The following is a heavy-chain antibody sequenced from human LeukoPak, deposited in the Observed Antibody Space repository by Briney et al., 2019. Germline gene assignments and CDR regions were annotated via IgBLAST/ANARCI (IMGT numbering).Heavy chain of an antibody. CDR2: MNPNSGNT. CDR1: GYTFTSYD. D-gene: IGHD6-19*01. CDR3: ARRHMQWLVSFDY. J-gene: IGHJ4*02. V-gene: IGHV1-8*03. Sequence: ASVTVSCKASGYTFTSYDINWVRQATGQGLEWMGWMNPNSGNTGYAQKFQGRVTITRNTSISTAYMELSSLRSEDTAVYYCARRHMQWLVSFDYWGQGTLVTVSS.